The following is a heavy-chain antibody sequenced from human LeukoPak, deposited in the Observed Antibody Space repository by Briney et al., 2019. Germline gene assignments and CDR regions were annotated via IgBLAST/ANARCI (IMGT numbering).Heavy chain of an antibody. V-gene: IGHV3-7*01. J-gene: IGHJ4*02. Sequence: GGSLRLSCAASGFTFSSYAMSWVRQAPGKGLEWVANIKQGGSEKYYVDSVKGRFTISRDNAKNSLSLQMNSLRAEDTAVYYCARDKGTDFWSGFDYWGQGTLVTVSS. CDR3: ARDKGTDFWSGFDY. D-gene: IGHD3-3*01. CDR1: GFTFSSYA. CDR2: IKQGGSEK.